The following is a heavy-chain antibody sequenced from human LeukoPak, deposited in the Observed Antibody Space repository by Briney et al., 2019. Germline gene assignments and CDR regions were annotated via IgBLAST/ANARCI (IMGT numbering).Heavy chain of an antibody. J-gene: IGHJ4*02. CDR1: GYTFTHYY. D-gene: IGHD2-2*01. V-gene: IGHV1-2*02. Sequence: ASVKVSCKASGYTFTHYYMHWVRQAPGQGVEWMGWINPNDGDTYYAQKFQGRVTMTRDTSISTAHMEVSRRRSDDTAVYYCARANFRYCSSTSCLFDYWGQGTLVTVSS. CDR3: ARANFRYCSSTSCLFDY. CDR2: INPNDGDT.